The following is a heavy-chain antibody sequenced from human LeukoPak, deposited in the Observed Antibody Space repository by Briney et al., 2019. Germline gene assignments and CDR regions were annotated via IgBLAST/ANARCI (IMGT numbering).Heavy chain of an antibody. J-gene: IGHJ4*02. CDR3: AGGVCSGGSCYSEWNY. D-gene: IGHD2-15*01. Sequence: SETLSLTCAVYGGSFSGYYWSWIRQPPGKGLEWLGEINYSGSTNYNPSLKSRVTISVDTSKNQFSLKLSSVTAADTAVYYCAGGVCSGGSCYSEWNYWGQGTLVTVSS. CDR2: INYSGST. V-gene: IGHV4-34*01. CDR1: GGSFSGYY.